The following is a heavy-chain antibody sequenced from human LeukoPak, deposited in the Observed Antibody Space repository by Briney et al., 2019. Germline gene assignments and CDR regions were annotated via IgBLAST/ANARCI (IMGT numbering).Heavy chain of an antibody. D-gene: IGHD2-2*01. V-gene: IGHV4-34*01. Sequence: SETLSLTCAVYGGSFSGYYWSWIRQPPGKGLEWIREINHSGSTKYNPSLKSRVTISVDTSKNQFSLKLSSVTAADTAVYYCARVRGLGVVVPAAGFGYWFDPWGQGTLVTVSS. J-gene: IGHJ5*02. CDR3: ARVRGLGVVVPAAGFGYWFDP. CDR1: GGSFSGYY. CDR2: INHSGST.